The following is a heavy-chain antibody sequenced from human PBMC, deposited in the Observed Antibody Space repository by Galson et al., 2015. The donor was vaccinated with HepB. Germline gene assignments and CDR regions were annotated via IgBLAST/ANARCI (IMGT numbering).Heavy chain of an antibody. Sequence: SVKVSCKASGYTFTSYGISWVRQAPGQGLEWMGWISAYNGNTNYAQKLQGRVTMTTDTSTSTAYMELRSLRSDDTAVYYCARDGWIAAAGIPFDYWGQGTLVTVSS. CDR3: ARDGWIAAAGIPFDY. J-gene: IGHJ4*02. D-gene: IGHD6-13*01. V-gene: IGHV1-18*04. CDR2: ISAYNGNT. CDR1: GYTFTSYG.